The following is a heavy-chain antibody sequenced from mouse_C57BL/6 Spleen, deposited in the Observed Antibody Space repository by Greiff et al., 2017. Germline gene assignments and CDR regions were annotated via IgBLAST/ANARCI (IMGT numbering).Heavy chain of an antibody. CDR1: GYSFTGYF. J-gene: IGHJ2*01. Sequence: EVQLQQSGPELVKPGDSVKISCKASGYSFTGYFMNWVMQSHGKSLEWIGRINPYNGDTFYNQKFKGKATLTVDKSSSTAHMELRSLTSEDSAVYYCARSHGSSYPFDYWGQGTTLTVSS. D-gene: IGHD1-1*01. CDR2: INPYNGDT. CDR3: ARSHGSSYPFDY. V-gene: IGHV1-20*01.